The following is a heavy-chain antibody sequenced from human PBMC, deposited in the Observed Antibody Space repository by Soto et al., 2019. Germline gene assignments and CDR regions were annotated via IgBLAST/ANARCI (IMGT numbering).Heavy chain of an antibody. Sequence: QVQLVQSGAEVKKPGSSVKVSCEASGGTFSSYAISWVRQAPGQGLEWMGGIIPIFGTANYAQKFQGRVTITADESTSTAYMELSSLRSEDTAVYYCARTPRAAAGLYYFDYWGQGTLVTVSS. CDR2: IIPIFGTA. CDR1: GGTFSSYA. V-gene: IGHV1-69*01. J-gene: IGHJ4*02. CDR3: ARTPRAAAGLYYFDY. D-gene: IGHD6-13*01.